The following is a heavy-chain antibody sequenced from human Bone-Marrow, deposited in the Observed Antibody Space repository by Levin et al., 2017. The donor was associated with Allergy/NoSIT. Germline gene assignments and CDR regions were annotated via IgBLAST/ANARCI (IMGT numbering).Heavy chain of an antibody. Sequence: GESLKISCKGSGYTFTSYWIAWVRQVPGKGLEWVGSMYPGDSETRYSPSFQGQVTISADKSISTPYLQWNSLKASDTAVYYCVKTPPSSGTTCYLYWYFDLWGGGTLVTDS. D-gene: IGHD1-7*01. CDR2: MYPGDSET. J-gene: IGHJ2*01. CDR3: VKTPPSSGTTCYLYWYFDL. CDR1: GYTFTSYW. V-gene: IGHV5-51*01.